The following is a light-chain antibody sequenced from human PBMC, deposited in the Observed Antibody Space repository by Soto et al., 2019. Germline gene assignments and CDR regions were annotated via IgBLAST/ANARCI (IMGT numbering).Light chain of an antibody. CDR1: STNIGTNT. V-gene: IGLV1-44*01. CDR2: RNI. J-gene: IGLJ1*01. Sequence: QSVLTQPPSASGTPGQRVTISCPGSSTNIGTNTVNWYQQLTATAPKVLIYRNIERPSGVSDRFSGSKSGTSASLAISGLQSEDEGDYYCAAWDAILVAYVFGTGTKVTVL. CDR3: AAWDAILVAYV.